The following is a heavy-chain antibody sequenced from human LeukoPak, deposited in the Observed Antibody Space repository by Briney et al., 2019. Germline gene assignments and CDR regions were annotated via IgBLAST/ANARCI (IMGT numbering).Heavy chain of an antibody. CDR2: INQSGST. CDR3: ARGPLHFYDSSGFYYNNWFDP. J-gene: IGHJ5*02. CDR1: GGSFSGYY. D-gene: IGHD3-22*01. Sequence: SETLSLTCAVHGGSFSGYYWSWIRRPPGKGLEWIAEINQSGSTNYNPSLKSRVTISVDTSENQFSLKLSSVTAADTAVHYCARGPLHFYDSSGFYYNNWFDPWGQGTLVTVSS. V-gene: IGHV4-34*01.